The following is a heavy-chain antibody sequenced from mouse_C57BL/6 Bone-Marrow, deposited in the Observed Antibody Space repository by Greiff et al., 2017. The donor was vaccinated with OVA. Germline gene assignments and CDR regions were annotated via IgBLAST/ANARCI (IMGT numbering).Heavy chain of an antibody. CDR3: ARGDWDYFDY. Sequence: QVQLQQSGPALVKPGDSVKKSCKASGYTFTDYYINWVKQRPGQGLEWIGWIYPGSGNTKYNEKFKGKATLTVDTSSSTAYMQLSSLTSEDSAGYFCARGDWDYFDYWGQGTTLTVSS. CDR1: GYTFTDYY. J-gene: IGHJ2*01. D-gene: IGHD4-1*01. CDR2: IYPGSGNT. V-gene: IGHV1-84*01.